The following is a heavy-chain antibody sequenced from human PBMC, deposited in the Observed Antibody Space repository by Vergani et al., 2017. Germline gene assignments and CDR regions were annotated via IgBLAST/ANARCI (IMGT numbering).Heavy chain of an antibody. J-gene: IGHJ3*02. CDR3: ARDPSYDSSGYYYDAFDI. V-gene: IGHV3-21*01. D-gene: IGHD3-22*01. CDR2: ISSSSSYI. CDR1: GFTFSSSS. Sequence: EVQLVESGGGLVKPGGSLRLSCAASGFTFSSSSMNWVRQAPGKGLEWVSSISSSSSYIYYADSVKGRFTISRDNAKNPLYLQMNSLRAEDTAVYYCARDPSYDSSGYYYDAFDIWGQGTMVTVSS.